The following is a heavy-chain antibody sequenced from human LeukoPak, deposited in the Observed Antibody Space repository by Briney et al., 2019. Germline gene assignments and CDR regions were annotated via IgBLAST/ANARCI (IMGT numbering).Heavy chain of an antibody. Sequence: PGGSLRLSCATSGFTFSNYAMGWVRQAPGKGLEWVSTISGSGGSTYYADSVKGRFTISRDNSKNTLYLQMNSLRAEDTAVYYCAKGDGYSYWDAFDIWGQGTMVTVSS. CDR2: ISGSGGST. CDR3: AKGDGYSYWDAFDI. V-gene: IGHV3-23*01. D-gene: IGHD5-24*01. CDR1: GFTFSNYA. J-gene: IGHJ3*02.